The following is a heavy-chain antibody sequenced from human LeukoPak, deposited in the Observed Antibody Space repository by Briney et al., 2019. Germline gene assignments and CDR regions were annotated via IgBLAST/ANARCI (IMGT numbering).Heavy chain of an antibody. V-gene: IGHV5-51*01. CDR3: ARLRRMVVTSSAPADAFDI. Sequence: GGSLKISCKGSGYSFTSYWIGWVRQMPGKGLEWMGIIYPGDSDTRYSPSFQGQVTISADKSISTAYLQWSSLKASDTAMYYCARLRRMVVTSSAPADAFDIWGQGTMVTVSS. CDR2: IYPGDSDT. J-gene: IGHJ3*02. CDR1: GYSFTSYW. D-gene: IGHD4-23*01.